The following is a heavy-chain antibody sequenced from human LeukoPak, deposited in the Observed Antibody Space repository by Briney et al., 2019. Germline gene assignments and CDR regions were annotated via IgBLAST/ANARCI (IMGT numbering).Heavy chain of an antibody. V-gene: IGHV3-53*01. Sequence: GGSLRLSCAVSGFPVSSNLMSWVRQAPGKGLQSVSIMFSGGSTDYADSVRGRFSISRDSSQNTVSLQMNSLRVEDTAVYYCARGDGSGWPLDEWGQGTLVTVSS. J-gene: IGHJ4*02. CDR2: MFSGGST. CDR1: GFPVSSNL. D-gene: IGHD6-19*01. CDR3: ARGDGSGWPLDE.